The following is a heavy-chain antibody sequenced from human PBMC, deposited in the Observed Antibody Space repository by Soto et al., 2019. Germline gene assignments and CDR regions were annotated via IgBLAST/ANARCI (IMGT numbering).Heavy chain of an antibody. CDR3: ARLKAEYSNSSGRSYFDY. V-gene: IGHV4-39*01. CDR2: IYYSGST. CDR1: GGSISSSSYY. Sequence: PSETLSLTCTVSGGSISSSSYYWGWIRQPPEKGLEWIGSIYYSGSTYYKPSLKSRVTISVDTSKNQFSLKLSSVTAADTAVYYCARLKAEYSNSSGRSYFDYWGQGTLVTVSS. J-gene: IGHJ4*02. D-gene: IGHD6-6*01.